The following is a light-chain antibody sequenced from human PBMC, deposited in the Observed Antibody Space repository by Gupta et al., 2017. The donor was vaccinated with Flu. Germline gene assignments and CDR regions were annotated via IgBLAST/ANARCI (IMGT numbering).Light chain of an antibody. CDR3: HQYNNWPGT. CDR1: QSVTSN. CDR2: GAS. V-gene: IGKV3-15*01. Sequence: EIVMTQSPATLSVSPGERATLSCRASQSVTSNLAWYQQKPGQAPRLLIYGASTRATGIPARFGGSGSGTEFTLTISSLQSEDFAVYFCHQYNNWPGTFGGGTKVDIK. J-gene: IGKJ4*01.